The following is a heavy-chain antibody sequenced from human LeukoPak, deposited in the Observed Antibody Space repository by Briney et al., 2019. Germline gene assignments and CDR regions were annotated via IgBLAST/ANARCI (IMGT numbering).Heavy chain of an antibody. CDR2: IKQDGSEK. D-gene: IGHD5-12*01. V-gene: IGHV3-7*01. J-gene: IGHJ4*02. Sequence: GGSLRFSCAASGFTFSSYWMSWVRQAPGKGLEWVANIKQDGSEKYYVDAVKGRFTISRDNAKNSLYLQMNSLRAEDTAVYYCARNPNSGYDNFDYWGQGTLVTVSS. CDR3: ARNPNSGYDNFDY. CDR1: GFTFSSYW.